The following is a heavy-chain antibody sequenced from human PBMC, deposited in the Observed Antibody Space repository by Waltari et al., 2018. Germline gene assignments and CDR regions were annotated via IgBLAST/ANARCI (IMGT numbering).Heavy chain of an antibody. Sequence: EVQLLESGGGLVQPGGSLRLSCEASGFKFSSYGMSWVRQAPGKGLEWVSVSRDSGGTKYYADSVKGRFTISRDNAKNTLQMQMNSLTAEDTAVYYCVKGALSAKKFDGWGQGILVTVS. CDR2: SRDSGGTK. J-gene: IGHJ4*02. CDR3: VKGALSAKKFDG. CDR1: GFKFSSYG. V-gene: IGHV3-23*01. D-gene: IGHD6-19*01.